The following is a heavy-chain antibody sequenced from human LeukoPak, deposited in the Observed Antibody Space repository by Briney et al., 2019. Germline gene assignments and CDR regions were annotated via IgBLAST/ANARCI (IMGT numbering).Heavy chain of an antibody. J-gene: IGHJ4*02. V-gene: IGHV1-2*02. CDR3: ARWNDGWEFDY. CDR2: INPNSGGT. CDR1: GYTFSGYY. D-gene: IGHD1-1*01. Sequence: ASVKVSCKASGYTFSGYYMHWVRQAPGQGLEWMGWINPNSGGTKYAQKFQGRVTMTRDTSISTAYMELSRLRSDDTAVYYCARWNDGWEFDYWGQGTLVSVSS.